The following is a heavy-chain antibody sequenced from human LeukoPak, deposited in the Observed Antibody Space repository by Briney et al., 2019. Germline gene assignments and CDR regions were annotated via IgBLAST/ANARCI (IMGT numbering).Heavy chain of an antibody. CDR1: GYTFTSYS. V-gene: IGHV7-4-1*02. Sequence: ASVKVSCKASGYTFTSYSMNWVRQAPGQGLEWMGWISTNTGNPTYAQGFTGRFVFSLDTSVSTAYLQISSFKAEDTAVYYCVAFDVGDYWGQGTLVTVSS. J-gene: IGHJ4*02. CDR2: ISTNTGNP. CDR3: VAFDVGDY. D-gene: IGHD3-3*02.